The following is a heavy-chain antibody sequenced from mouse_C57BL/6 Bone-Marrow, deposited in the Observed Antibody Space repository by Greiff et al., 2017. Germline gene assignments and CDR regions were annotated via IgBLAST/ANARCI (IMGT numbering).Heavy chain of an antibody. D-gene: IGHD4-1*01. Sequence: QVQLQQPGAELVTPGASVKMSCKASGYTFTSYWITWVTQRPGQGLAWIGDIYPTSGRTNYNEPFKRKAILTVDTSSNTAYRQLSSLTSEDSAVFYCARAGPLGRSFDYWGQGTTLTVSS. CDR2: IYPTSGRT. V-gene: IGHV1-55*01. J-gene: IGHJ2*01. CDR1: GYTFTSYW. CDR3: ARAGPLGRSFDY.